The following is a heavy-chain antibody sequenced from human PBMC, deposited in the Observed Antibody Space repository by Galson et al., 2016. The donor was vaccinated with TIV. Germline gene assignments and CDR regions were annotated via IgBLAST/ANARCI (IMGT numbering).Heavy chain of an antibody. CDR3: SALGENNGLHL. Sequence: SLKLSCAASGFIFSNYWVSWVRQAPGQGLEWVANIQEDGSEKNYVDSVKGRFIISRDNAKKSVYLQMNSLRAEDTAFYYCSALGENNGLHLWGRGTAVAVSS. V-gene: IGHV3-7*01. CDR2: IQEDGSEK. J-gene: IGHJ6*02. D-gene: IGHD1/OR15-1a*01. CDR1: GFIFSNYW.